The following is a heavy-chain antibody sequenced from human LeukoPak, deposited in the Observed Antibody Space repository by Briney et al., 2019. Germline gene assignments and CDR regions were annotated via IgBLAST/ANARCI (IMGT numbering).Heavy chain of an antibody. V-gene: IGHV1-46*01. CDR2: INPSGGST. CDR1: GYTFTSYY. Sequence: ASVKVSCKASGYTFTSYYMHWVRQAPGQGLEWMGIINPSGGSTSYAQKFQGRVTMTRDTSTSTVYMELSSLRSEDTAVYYCARDRMDYGDSGWFDPWGQGTLVTVSS. J-gene: IGHJ5*02. D-gene: IGHD4-17*01. CDR3: ARDRMDYGDSGWFDP.